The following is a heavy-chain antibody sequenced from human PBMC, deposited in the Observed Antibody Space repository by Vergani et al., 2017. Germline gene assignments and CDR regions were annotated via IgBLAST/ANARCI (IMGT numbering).Heavy chain of an antibody. CDR2: ISSSSSTI. J-gene: IGHJ4*02. CDR1: GFTFSSYA. CDR3: ARLTSSPSSY. V-gene: IGHV3-48*01. D-gene: IGHD2-2*01. Sequence: EVQLLESGGGLVQPGGSLRLSCAASGFTFSSYAMSWVRQAPGKGLEWVSAISSSSSTIYYADSVKGRFTISRDNAKNSLYLQMNSLRAEDTAVYYCARLTSSPSSYWGQGTLVTVSS.